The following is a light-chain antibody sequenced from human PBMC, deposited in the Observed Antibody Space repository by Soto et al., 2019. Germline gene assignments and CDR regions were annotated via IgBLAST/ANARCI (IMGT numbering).Light chain of an antibody. CDR1: QNIDRW. Sequence: DIQMTQSPSTLSTSVGDRVTITCRASQNIDRWLAWYQQKPGKAPNLLIYGASSLASGVPSRFSGSGSGTEFTLTISSLRPDDFATYYCQHYNSYPWTFGHGTKVEIK. V-gene: IGKV1-5*03. CDR3: QHYNSYPWT. J-gene: IGKJ1*01. CDR2: GAS.